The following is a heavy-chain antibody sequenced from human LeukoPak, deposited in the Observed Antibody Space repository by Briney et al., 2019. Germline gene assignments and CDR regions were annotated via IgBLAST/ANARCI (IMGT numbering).Heavy chain of an antibody. V-gene: IGHV3-23*01. CDR3: AKTSGPEDYYDSSGYYLFDY. Sequence: PGGSPRLSCAASGFTFSSYAMSWVRQAPGKGLEWVSAISGSGGSTYYADSVKGRITISRDNSKNTLYLQMNSLRAEDTAVYYCAKTSGPEDYYDSSGYYLFDYWGQGTLVTVSS. CDR2: ISGSGGST. D-gene: IGHD3-22*01. J-gene: IGHJ4*02. CDR1: GFTFSSYA.